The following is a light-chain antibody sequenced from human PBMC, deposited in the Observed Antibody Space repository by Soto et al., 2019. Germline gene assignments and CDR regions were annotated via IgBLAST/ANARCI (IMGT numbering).Light chain of an antibody. J-gene: IGLJ2*01. V-gene: IGLV1-44*01. CDR2: TNN. CDR1: SSNIGRNP. Sequence: QSVLTQPPSASGTPGQRVTISCSGGSSNIGRNPVNWYLQLPGTAPKLLIYTNNQRPSGVPDRVSASKSGTSASLTISGLKSEDEADYYCATWDDSLYGMVFGGGTKLTVL. CDR3: ATWDDSLYGMV.